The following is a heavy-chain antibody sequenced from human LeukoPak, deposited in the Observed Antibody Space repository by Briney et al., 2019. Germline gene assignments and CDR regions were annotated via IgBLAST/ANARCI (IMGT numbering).Heavy chain of an antibody. D-gene: IGHD3-3*01. CDR1: GGTFSSYA. Sequence: SVKVSCKASGGTFSSYAISWVRQAPGQGLEWMGGIIPIFGTANYAQKFQGRVTITADKSTSTAYMELSSLRSEDTAVYYCAGLEPKTRDAFDIWGQGTMVTVPS. V-gene: IGHV1-69*06. CDR2: IIPIFGTA. CDR3: AGLEPKTRDAFDI. J-gene: IGHJ3*02.